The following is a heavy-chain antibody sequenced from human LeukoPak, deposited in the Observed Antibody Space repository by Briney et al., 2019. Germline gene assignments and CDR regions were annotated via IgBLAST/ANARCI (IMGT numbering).Heavy chain of an antibody. D-gene: IGHD4-17*01. CDR2: LSYTGRT. CDR1: GGSISQYS. J-gene: IGHJ4*02. V-gene: IGHV4-59*08. Sequence: SETLSLTCIVSGGSISQYSWNWIRHHTSKRLEWIGCLSYTGRTTYSPSLKGRVAISGDTSNNQFSLRLTSVTAADSAMYYCARAIYGDYDGQRSDYWGPGTLVTVSS. CDR3: ARAIYGDYDGQRSDY.